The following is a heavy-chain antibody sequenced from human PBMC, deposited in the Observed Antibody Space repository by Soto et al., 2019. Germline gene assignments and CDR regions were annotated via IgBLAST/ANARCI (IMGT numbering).Heavy chain of an antibody. Sequence: QVQLQESGPGLVKPSGTLSLTCAVSGGSISSSNWWSWVRQPPGKGLEWIGEIYHSGITNYNPSLKSRVTIPVDKSKNQFSLKLSSVTAADTAVYYCARGGFYDFWSGYYDYWGQGTLVTVSS. CDR2: IYHSGIT. D-gene: IGHD3-3*01. CDR3: ARGGFYDFWSGYYDY. V-gene: IGHV4-4*02. J-gene: IGHJ4*02. CDR1: GGSISSSNW.